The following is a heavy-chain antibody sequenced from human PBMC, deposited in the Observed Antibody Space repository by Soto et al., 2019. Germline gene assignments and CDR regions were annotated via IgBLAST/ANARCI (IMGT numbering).Heavy chain of an antibody. CDR1: GYTFTSYY. V-gene: IGHV1-46*01. CDR3: GLGNWWCCNCPKTNDWFDP. D-gene: IGHD2-8*02. CDR2: INPSGGST. J-gene: IGHJ5*02. Sequence: QVQLVQSGAEVKKPGASVKVSCKASGYTFTSYYVHWVRQAPGQGLEWMGIINPSGGSTRYAQKLPGQVHMTRATATRHVYLYPSSPRSEDTALFLCGLGNWWCCNCPKTNDWFDPWGQGTLVTVSS.